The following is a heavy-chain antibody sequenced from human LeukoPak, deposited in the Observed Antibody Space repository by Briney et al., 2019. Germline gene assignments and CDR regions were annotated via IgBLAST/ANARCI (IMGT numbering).Heavy chain of an antibody. CDR2: IKQDGSEK. CDR1: GFTFSSYG. V-gene: IGHV3-7*01. CDR3: ARDASTMIVAQGDY. D-gene: IGHD3-22*01. Sequence: PGGSLRLSCAASGFTFSSYGMSWVRQAPGKGLERVSNIKQDGSEKYYVDSVKGRFTISRDNAKNSLYLQMNSLRAEDTAVYYCARDASTMIVAQGDYWGQGTLVTVSS. J-gene: IGHJ4*02.